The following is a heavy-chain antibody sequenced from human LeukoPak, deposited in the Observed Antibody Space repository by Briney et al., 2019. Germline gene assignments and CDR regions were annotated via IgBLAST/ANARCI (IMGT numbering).Heavy chain of an antibody. CDR3: AREWGNSVLPLDY. CDR1: GFTFSSYW. J-gene: IGHJ4*02. D-gene: IGHD3-16*01. CDR2: INGEGSIV. Sequence: PGGSLRLSCAASGFTFSSYWMHWVRQGPGIGLVWVLRINGEGSIVNYADSVKGRFTISRDNAKNTLDLQMNSLRVEDTAVYFCAREWGNSVLPLDYWGQGTLVTVSP. V-gene: IGHV3-74*01.